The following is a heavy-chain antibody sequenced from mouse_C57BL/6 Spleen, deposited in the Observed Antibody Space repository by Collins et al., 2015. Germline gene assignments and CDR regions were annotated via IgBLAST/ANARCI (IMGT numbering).Heavy chain of an antibody. CDR2: IYPGDGDT. J-gene: IGHJ3*01. D-gene: IGHD2-1*01. CDR1: GYAFSSYW. Sequence: QLQLQQSGAELVKPGASVKISCKASGYAFSSYWVNWVKQRPGKGLEWIGQIYPGDGDTNYNGKFRDKATLTADKSSSTAYMQLSSLTSEDSAVYFCARWRDGNVGAYWGQGTLVTVSA. V-gene: IGHV1-80*01. CDR3: ARWRDGNVGAY.